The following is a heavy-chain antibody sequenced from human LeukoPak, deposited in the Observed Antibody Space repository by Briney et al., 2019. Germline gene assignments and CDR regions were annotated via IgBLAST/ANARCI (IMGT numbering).Heavy chain of an antibody. CDR3: ARDRYYDSSGYSNFDY. CDR2: INPSGGST. V-gene: IGHV1-46*01. D-gene: IGHD3-22*01. J-gene: IGHJ4*02. Sequence: ASVKVSCKVSGYTLTELSMHWVRQAPGQGLEWMGIINPSGGSTSYAQKFQGRVTMTRDTSTSTVYMELSNLRSEDTAVYYCARDRYYDSSGYSNFDYWGQGTLVTVSS. CDR1: GYTLTELS.